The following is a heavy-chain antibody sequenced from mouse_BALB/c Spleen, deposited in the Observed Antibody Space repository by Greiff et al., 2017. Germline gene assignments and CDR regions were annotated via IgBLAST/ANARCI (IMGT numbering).Heavy chain of an antibody. CDR2: IYPGSGST. CDR1: GYTFTSSW. V-gene: IGHV1S22*01. J-gene: IGHJ4*01. CDR3: TRNDGYLAMDY. Sequence: LQQPGSVLVRPGASVKLSCKASGYTFTSSWMHWAKQRPGQGLEWIGNIYPGSGSTNYDEKFKSKGTLTVDTSSSTAYMHLSSLTSEDSAVYYCTRNDGYLAMDYWGQGTSVTVSS. D-gene: IGHD2-3*01.